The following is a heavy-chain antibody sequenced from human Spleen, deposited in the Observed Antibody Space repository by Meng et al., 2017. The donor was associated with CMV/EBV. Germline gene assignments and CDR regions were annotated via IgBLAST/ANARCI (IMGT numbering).Heavy chain of an antibody. J-gene: IGHJ6*02. CDR1: GGSISSSSYY. V-gene: IGHV4-39*01. Sequence: SETLSLTCTVSGGSISSSSYYWGWIRQPPGKGLEWIGSIYYSGSTYYNPSLKSRVTISVDTSKNQFSLKLSSVTAADTAVYYCARQSGSYYDFWSGSLRPDVWAKGPRSPSP. CDR3: ARQSGSYYDFWSGSLRPDV. CDR2: IYYSGST. D-gene: IGHD3-3*01.